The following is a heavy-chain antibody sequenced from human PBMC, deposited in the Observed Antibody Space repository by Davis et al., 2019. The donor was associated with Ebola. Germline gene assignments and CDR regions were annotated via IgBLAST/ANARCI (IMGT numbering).Heavy chain of an antibody. V-gene: IGHV4-59*01. J-gene: IGHJ4*02. CDR2: IYYSGST. D-gene: IGHD3-16*02. CDR3: ATGYIWGSYPEGS. Sequence: SETLSLTCTVSGGSISSYYWSWIRQPPGKGLEWIGYIYYSGSTNYNPSLKSRVTISVDTSKNQFSLKLSSVTAADTAVYYCATGYIWGSYPEGSWGQGTLVTVSS. CDR1: GGSISSYY.